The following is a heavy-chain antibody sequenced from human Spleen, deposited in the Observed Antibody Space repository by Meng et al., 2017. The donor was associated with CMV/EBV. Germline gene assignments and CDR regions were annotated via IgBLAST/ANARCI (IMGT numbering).Heavy chain of an antibody. Sequence: GGSLRLSCAASGFRFSDYWMHWVRQVPGKGLEWVSAISGSGGSTYYADSVKGRFTISRDNSKNTLYLQMNSLRAEDTAVYYCATGYCSSTSCYKEYFQHWGQGTLVTVSS. V-gene: IGHV3-23*01. CDR2: ISGSGGST. CDR1: GFRFSDYW. J-gene: IGHJ1*01. CDR3: ATGYCSSTSCYKEYFQH. D-gene: IGHD2-2*01.